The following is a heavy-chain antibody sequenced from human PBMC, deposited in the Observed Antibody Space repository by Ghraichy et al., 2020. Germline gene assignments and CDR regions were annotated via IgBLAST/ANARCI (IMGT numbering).Heavy chain of an antibody. CDR1: GFTFSSYA. Sequence: GGSLRLSCAASGFTFSSYAMSWVRQAPGKGLEWVSAISGSGGSTYYADSVKGRFTISRDNSKNTLYLQMNSLRAEDTAVYYCAKDDGVTTRSSRVGYWGQGTLVTVSS. D-gene: IGHD4-17*01. CDR3: AKDDGVTTRSSRVGY. CDR2: ISGSGGST. J-gene: IGHJ4*02. V-gene: IGHV3-23*01.